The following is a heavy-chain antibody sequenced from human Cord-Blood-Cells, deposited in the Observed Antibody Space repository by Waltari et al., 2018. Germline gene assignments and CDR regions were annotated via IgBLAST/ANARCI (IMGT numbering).Heavy chain of an antibody. Sequence: QVQLVESGGGVVQPGRSLRLSCAASGFPFSSYGMHWVRQVPGKGLEWVAVIWYDESNKYYADSVEGRFTISRDNSKNTLYLQMNSLRAEDTAVYYCAREGLWEQLLVYWGKGTLVTVSS. V-gene: IGHV3-33*01. CDR3: AREGLWEQLLVY. CDR1: GFPFSSYG. D-gene: IGHD1-26*01. CDR2: IWYDESNK. J-gene: IGHJ4*02.